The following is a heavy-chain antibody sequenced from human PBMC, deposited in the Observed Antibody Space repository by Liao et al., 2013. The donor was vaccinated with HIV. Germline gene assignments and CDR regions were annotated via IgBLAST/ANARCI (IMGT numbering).Heavy chain of an antibody. CDR3: AALNQWEFSVEF. V-gene: IGHV4-30-2*05. J-gene: IGHJ4*02. D-gene: IGHD3-16*02. Sequence: QLQLQESGSGLVRPSQTLSLTCAVSGGSISSGDYSWSWIRQPPGKGLEWIGYIYYRGSAYYNPSLQSRLVISIDTSKNQFSLNLHSVTAADTALYFCAALNQWEFSVEFWGPGTLVAVSS. CDR1: GGSISSGDYS. CDR2: IYYRGSA.